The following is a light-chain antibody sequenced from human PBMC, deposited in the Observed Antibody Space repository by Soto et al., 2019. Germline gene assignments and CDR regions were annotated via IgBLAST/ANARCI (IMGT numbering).Light chain of an antibody. J-gene: IGKJ1*01. CDR2: SAS. CDR3: HHYSGPWT. Sequence: DIQMTQSPSTLSASVGDRVTITCRASQSISSWLAWYQQKPGKAPKLLIYSASTLQSGVPLRFSGSGSGTEFTLTISGLQPDDFATYFCHHYSGPWTFGQGTKVDI. CDR1: QSISSW. V-gene: IGKV1-5*01.